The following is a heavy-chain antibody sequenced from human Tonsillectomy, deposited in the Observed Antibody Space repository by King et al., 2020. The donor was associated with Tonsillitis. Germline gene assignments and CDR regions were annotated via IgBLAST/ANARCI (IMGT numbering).Heavy chain of an antibody. Sequence: VQLVESGGGVVQPGRSLRLSCAASGFTFSSYGMHWVRQAPGKGLEWVAVISYDGNNKYNAGSVKGRFTISSDKSKNTLYLQRNSLRGEDTAVYYCAKGHSSGWFYFDSWGQGTLVTVSS. J-gene: IGHJ4*02. V-gene: IGHV3-30*18. CDR1: GFTFSSYG. D-gene: IGHD6-13*01. CDR2: ISYDGNNK. CDR3: AKGHSSGWFYFDS.